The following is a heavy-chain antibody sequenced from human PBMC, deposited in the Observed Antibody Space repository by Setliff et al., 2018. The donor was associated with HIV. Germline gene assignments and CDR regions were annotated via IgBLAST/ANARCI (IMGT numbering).Heavy chain of an antibody. D-gene: IGHD1-26*01. V-gene: IGHV4-34*01. Sequence: SETLSLTCSVYGTSFSDHYWRWVSQTPGKGLEWIGEMNQSGTTNYNPSLKSRVTMSIDTSERQFSLKLTAVTAADTAVYYCVRWYYCVSGSCYRADYWGQGTMVTVSS. CDR3: VRWYYCVSGSCYRADY. J-gene: IGHJ4*02. CDR1: GTSFSDHY. CDR2: MNQSGTT.